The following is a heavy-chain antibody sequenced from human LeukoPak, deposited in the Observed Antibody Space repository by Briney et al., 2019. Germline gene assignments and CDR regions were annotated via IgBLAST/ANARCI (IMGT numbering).Heavy chain of an antibody. CDR2: TSWNSGSI. CDR3: AKEMSSGIVAADMDY. CDR1: GFILDHYA. D-gene: IGHD6-13*01. V-gene: IGHV3-9*01. Sequence: PGGSVSLSCAASGFILDHYAMHGVRQARGKGLEGVSGTSWNSGSIGYGGSVKGRYTISRDNAKNSPFLQIDSLAEDTALYYCAKEMSSGIVAADMDYWGQGILVIVSS. J-gene: IGHJ4*02.